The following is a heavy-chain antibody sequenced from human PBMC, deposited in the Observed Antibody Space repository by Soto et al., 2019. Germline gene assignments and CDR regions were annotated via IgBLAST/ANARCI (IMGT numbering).Heavy chain of an antibody. CDR2: IYYSGST. CDR1: DAEIGSYY. J-gene: IGHJ2*01. Sequence: TLSLNCFSRDAEIGSYYRRWISQPPRKGLEWIGYIYYSGSTNYNPSLKSRVTISVDTSKNQFSLKLSSVTAADSAVYFFVMIRGPPRSTLFPYTTLSDL. V-gene: IGHV4-59*01. CDR3: VMIRGPPRSTLFPYTTLSDL. D-gene: IGHD4-17*01.